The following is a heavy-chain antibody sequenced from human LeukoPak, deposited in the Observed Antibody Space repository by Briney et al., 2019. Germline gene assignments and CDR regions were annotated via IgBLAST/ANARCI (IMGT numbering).Heavy chain of an antibody. Sequence: GESLKISCKGSGYSFSTYWIGWVRQMPGKGLEWMGIIYPDDSETKYSPSFQGQVTISADKFTSTAYLQWSSLRASDTAMYYCARGESIAAAGFDYWGQGTLVTVSS. D-gene: IGHD6-13*01. CDR2: IYPDDSET. J-gene: IGHJ4*02. CDR1: GYSFSTYW. V-gene: IGHV5-51*01. CDR3: ARGESIAAAGFDY.